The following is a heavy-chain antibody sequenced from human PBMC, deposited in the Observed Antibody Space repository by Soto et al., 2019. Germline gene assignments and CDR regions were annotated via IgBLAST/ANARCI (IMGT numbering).Heavy chain of an antibody. D-gene: IGHD1-26*01. J-gene: IGHJ4*02. CDR2: IYYSGST. CDR1: GGSISSYY. Sequence: SETLSLTCAVSGGSISSYYWSWIRQPPGKGLEWIGYIYYSGSTNYNPSLKSRVTISVDTSKNQFSLKLSSVTAADTAVYYCARRYGGNFGYCGQATLLTVSS. V-gene: IGHV4-59*08. CDR3: ARRYGGNFGY.